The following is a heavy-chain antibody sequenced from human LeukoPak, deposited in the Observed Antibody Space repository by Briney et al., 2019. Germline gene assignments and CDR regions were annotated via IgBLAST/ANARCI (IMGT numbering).Heavy chain of an antibody. D-gene: IGHD3-22*01. CDR1: GFTFSSYA. CDR3: AKPSLYYYDTSGYYRYWYFDL. Sequence: GGSLRLSCAASGFTFSSYAMHWVRQAPGKGLEWVAVISYDESNKYYADSVKGRFAISRDNSKNTLSLQMNSLRAEDTAVYYCAKPSLYYYDTSGYYRYWYFDLWGRGTLVTVSS. V-gene: IGHV3-30*09. J-gene: IGHJ2*01. CDR2: ISYDESNK.